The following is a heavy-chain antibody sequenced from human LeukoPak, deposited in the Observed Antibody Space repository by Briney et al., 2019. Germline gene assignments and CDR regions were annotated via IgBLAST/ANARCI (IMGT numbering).Heavy chain of an antibody. J-gene: IGHJ6*04. Sequence: PGGSLRLSCAASGFTFSSYWMSWVRQAPGKGLEWVANINQDGSEKYYVDSVKGRFTISRDNAKNSLYLQMNTLRAEDTAVYHCARGGGGMDVWGKGTTATVSS. CDR2: INQDGSEK. CDR1: GFTFSSYW. CDR3: ARGGGGMDV. V-gene: IGHV3-7*01. D-gene: IGHD3-16*01.